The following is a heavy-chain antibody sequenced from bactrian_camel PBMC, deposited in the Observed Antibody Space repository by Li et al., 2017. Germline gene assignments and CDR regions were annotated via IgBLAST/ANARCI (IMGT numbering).Heavy chain of an antibody. V-gene: IGHV3-1*01. D-gene: IGHD3*01. J-gene: IGHJ4*01. CDR1: GFQFADYP. CDR2: IAYDGWVS. CDR3: ANLGSGIMRL. Sequence: VQLVESGGGLVQPGGSLRLSCSASGFQFADYPMSWVRQAPGKGLEWVAQIAYDGWVSRYHDSAKGRFTVSRDNTKNTLYLQLNSLKIEDTAMYYCANLGSGIMRLWGPGTQVTVS.